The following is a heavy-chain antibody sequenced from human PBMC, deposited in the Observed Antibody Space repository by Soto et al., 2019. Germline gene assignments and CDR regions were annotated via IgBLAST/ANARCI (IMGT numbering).Heavy chain of an antibody. CDR1: GYSFTNFA. D-gene: IGHD4-17*01. CDR3: ATATTVATGWYFDL. V-gene: IGHV1-3*01. CDR2: INEVNGNT. J-gene: IGHJ2*01. Sequence: QVQLVQSGAEVKKTGASVKVSCKASGYSFTNFALHWVRQAPGQRREWVGRINEVNGNTKYSEKLQDRVTIMRDTSANTAYMELTSLRAEDTAVYYCATATTVATGWYFDLWGRGTLVTVSS.